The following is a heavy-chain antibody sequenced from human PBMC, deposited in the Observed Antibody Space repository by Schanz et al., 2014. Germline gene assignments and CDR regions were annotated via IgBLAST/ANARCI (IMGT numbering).Heavy chain of an antibody. D-gene: IGHD5-12*01. V-gene: IGHV1-18*01. J-gene: IGHJ4*02. CDR2: ISVYTGNT. CDR1: GYTFTSYG. Sequence: QIQLVQSGPEVKKPGASVKVSCKASGYTFTSYGISWVRQAPGQGLEWVGWISVYTGNTKYGQKVQGRVTMTADTSTNTAYMELSSLRSEDTAVYSCARGIGGYGANNYFDYWGQGTLVTVSS. CDR3: ARGIGGYGANNYFDY.